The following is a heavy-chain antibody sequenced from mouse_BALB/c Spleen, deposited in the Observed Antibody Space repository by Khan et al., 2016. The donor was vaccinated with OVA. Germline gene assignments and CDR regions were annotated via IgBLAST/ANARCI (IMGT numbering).Heavy chain of an antibody. D-gene: IGHD1-1*01. Sequence: EVQLQESGPGLVKPSQSLSLTCTVTGYSITSDYAWNWIRQFPGNKLEWMGYISYSGRTCYNPSLKSRISITRDTSKNQFFLQLNSVTTEDTATYYCARSVTIATVVATDIDYWGQGTTLTVSS. CDR1: GYSITSDYA. V-gene: IGHV3-2*02. CDR2: ISYSGRT. CDR3: ARSVTIATVVATDIDY. J-gene: IGHJ2*01.